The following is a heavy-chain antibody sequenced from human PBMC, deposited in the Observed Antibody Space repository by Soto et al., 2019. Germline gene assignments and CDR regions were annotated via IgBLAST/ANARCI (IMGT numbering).Heavy chain of an antibody. CDR1: GGSFSGYY. CDR3: ARVGRLGRAARTYYYYYMDV. CDR2: INHSGST. V-gene: IGHV4-34*01. Sequence: SETLSLTCAVYGGSFSGYYWSWIRQPPGKGLEWIGEINHSGSTNYNPSLKSRVTISVDTSKNQFSLKLSSVTAADTAVYYCARVGRLGRAARTYYYYYMDVWGKGTTVTVSS. J-gene: IGHJ6*03. D-gene: IGHD6-6*01.